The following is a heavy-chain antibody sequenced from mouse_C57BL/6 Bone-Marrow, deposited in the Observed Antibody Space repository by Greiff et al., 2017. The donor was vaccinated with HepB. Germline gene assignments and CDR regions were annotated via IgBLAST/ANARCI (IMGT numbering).Heavy chain of an antibody. CDR1: GFTFSSYG. D-gene: IGHD2-12*01. CDR2: ISSGGSYT. CDR3: ARRDYYSYYAMDY. Sequence: EVMLVESGGDLVKPGGSLKLSCAASGFTFSSYGMSWVRQTPDKRLEWVATISSGGSYTYYPDRVKGRFTISRDTAKNTLYLQMSSLKSEDTAMYYGARRDYYSYYAMDYWGQGTSVTVSS. V-gene: IGHV5-6*02. J-gene: IGHJ4*01.